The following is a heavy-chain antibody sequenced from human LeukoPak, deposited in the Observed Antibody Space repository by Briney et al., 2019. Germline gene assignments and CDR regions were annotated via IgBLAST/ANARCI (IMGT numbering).Heavy chain of an antibody. V-gene: IGHV1-2*02. CDR1: GYTFSEYY. CDR2: INPYTSDT. D-gene: IGHD2-21*02. J-gene: IGHJ4*02. CDR3: ARSYCGGDCGADY. Sequence: ASVKVSCKASGYTFSEYYMHWVRQAPGQGLEWMGWINPYTSDTNYAQKFQGRVTMTRDTSISTAYMELNKLRSDDTAVYYCARSYCGGDCGADYWGQGTLVTVSS.